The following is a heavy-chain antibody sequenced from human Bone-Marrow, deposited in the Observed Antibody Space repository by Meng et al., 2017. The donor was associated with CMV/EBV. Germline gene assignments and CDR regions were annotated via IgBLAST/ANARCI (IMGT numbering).Heavy chain of an antibody. J-gene: IGHJ4*02. CDR1: GGSISSYY. D-gene: IGHD2-2*01. CDR3: ARDIAYCSSTSCPPDF. V-gene: IGHV4-59*01. Sequence: GSLRLSCTVSGGSISSYYWSWIRQPPGKGLEWIGYIYYSGSTNYNPSLKSRVTISVDTSKNQFSLKLSSVTAADTAVYYCARDIAYCSSTSCPPDFWVQGPLVTVPS. CDR2: IYYSGST.